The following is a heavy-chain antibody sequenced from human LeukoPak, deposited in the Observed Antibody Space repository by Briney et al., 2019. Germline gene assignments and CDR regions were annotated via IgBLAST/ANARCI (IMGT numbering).Heavy chain of an antibody. D-gene: IGHD3-10*01. Sequence: PSDTLSLTCAVYGGPFSGYFWTWLRQPPGKGLEWIGEINHSGRTNHNPSLKSRLTISVDTSKNQCSLKLSSVPAADTAVYYCARGRRRRTITMVRGVNGYYYDMDVWGKETTVTVSS. CDR3: ARGRRRRTITMVRGVNGYYYDMDV. CDR2: INHSGRT. CDR1: GGPFSGYF. V-gene: IGHV4-34*01. J-gene: IGHJ6*03.